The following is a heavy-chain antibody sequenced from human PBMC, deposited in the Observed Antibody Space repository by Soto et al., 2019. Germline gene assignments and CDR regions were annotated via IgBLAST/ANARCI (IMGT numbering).Heavy chain of an antibody. CDR3: ARDTQYYYDSSGYDAFDI. J-gene: IGHJ3*02. CDR1: GGSVSSGSYY. D-gene: IGHD3-22*01. V-gene: IGHV4-61*01. CDR2: IYYSGST. Sequence: SETLSLTCTVSGGSVSSGSYYWSWIRQPPGKGLEWIGYIYYSGSTNYNPSLKSRVTISVDTSKNQFSLKLSSVTAADTAVYYCARDTQYYYDSSGYDAFDIWGQGTMVTV.